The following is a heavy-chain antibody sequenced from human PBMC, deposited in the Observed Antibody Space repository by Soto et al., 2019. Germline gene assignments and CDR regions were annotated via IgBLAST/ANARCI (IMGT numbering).Heavy chain of an antibody. CDR1: GGSISSDGYF. J-gene: IGHJ3*02. Sequence: QVQLQESGPGLVMPSQTLSLTCSVSGGSISSDGYFWTWIRPLPGMGLEWLGYFYSSGSAYYDPSLAGRLSLSLDPSVNQFSLEVYSVTAAATAVYYCARLPCSRTCSFGGCFDIWGQGTVVTVSS. V-gene: IGHV4-31*03. D-gene: IGHD2-2*01. CDR3: ARLPCSRTCSFGGCFDI. CDR2: FYSSGSA.